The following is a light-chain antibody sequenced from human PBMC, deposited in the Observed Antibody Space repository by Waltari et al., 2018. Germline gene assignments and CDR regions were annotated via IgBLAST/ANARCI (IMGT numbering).Light chain of an antibody. CDR3: QQCNSYWAA. Sequence: DIRMTQSPSTLSASVGDRVTITCRAIQSISGWFAWYQQKPGKAPKLLIYDASSLESGVPSRFSGIRSGTEFTLTISSLQPDDFATYYCQQCNSYWAAFGPGTKVEIK. J-gene: IGKJ1*01. CDR2: DAS. V-gene: IGKV1-5*01. CDR1: QSISGW.